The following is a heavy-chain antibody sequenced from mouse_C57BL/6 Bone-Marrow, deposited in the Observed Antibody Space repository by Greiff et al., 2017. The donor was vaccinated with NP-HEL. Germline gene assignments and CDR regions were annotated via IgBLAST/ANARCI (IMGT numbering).Heavy chain of an antibody. CDR2: ISSGGSYT. D-gene: IGHD2-4*01. J-gene: IGHJ3*01. CDR1: GFTFSSYG. Sequence: EVQRVESGGDLVKPGGSLKLSCAASGFTFSSYGMSWVRQTPDKRLEWVATISSGGSYTYYPESVKGRFTISRDNAKNTLYRQMSSLKSEDTAMYYCASPYDYDVAWFAYWGQGTLVTVSA. CDR3: ASPYDYDVAWFAY. V-gene: IGHV5-6*01.